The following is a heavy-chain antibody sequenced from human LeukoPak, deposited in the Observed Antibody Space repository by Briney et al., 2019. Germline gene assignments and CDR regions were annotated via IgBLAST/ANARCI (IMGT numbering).Heavy chain of an antibody. Sequence: SETLSLTWTVSGGSISSYYWSWIRQPAGKGLEWIGRIYTSGSTHYNPSLKSRVTMSVDTSKNQFSLKLSSVTAADTAVYYCARSITIFGVVTHYWGQGTLVTLSS. V-gene: IGHV4-4*07. D-gene: IGHD3-3*01. CDR2: IYTSGST. J-gene: IGHJ4*02. CDR1: GGSISSYY. CDR3: ARSITIFGVVTHY.